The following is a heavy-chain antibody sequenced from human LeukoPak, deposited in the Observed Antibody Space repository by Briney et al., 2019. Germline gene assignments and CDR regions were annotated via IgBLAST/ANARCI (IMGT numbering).Heavy chain of an antibody. CDR2: IKRKTDGGTT. D-gene: IGHD3-3*01. V-gene: IGHV3-15*01. Sequence: GGSLRLSCAASGFTFSNAWMSWVRQAPGKGLEWVGRIKRKTDGGTTDYAAPVKGRFTISRDDSKNTLYSQMNSLKTEDTAVYYCTTRPGVPSDYWGQGTLVTVSS. J-gene: IGHJ4*02. CDR3: TTRPGVPSDY. CDR1: GFTFSNAW.